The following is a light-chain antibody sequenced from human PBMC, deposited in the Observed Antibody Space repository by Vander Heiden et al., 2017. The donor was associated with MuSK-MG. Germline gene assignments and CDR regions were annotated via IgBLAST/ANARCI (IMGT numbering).Light chain of an antibody. Sequence: QSVLTQPPSVSAAPGQNVTVSCSGSSSNIGRDYVSWYQQLPRTETKRHSDDNNKRPSGIPDRFAGYKTGTYDNLAINGLQTGDESEYYSGEWGGSLSAEGLGTG. CDR1: SSNIGRDY. V-gene: IGLV1-51*01. J-gene: IGLJ1*01. CDR2: DNN. CDR3: GEWGGSLSAEG.